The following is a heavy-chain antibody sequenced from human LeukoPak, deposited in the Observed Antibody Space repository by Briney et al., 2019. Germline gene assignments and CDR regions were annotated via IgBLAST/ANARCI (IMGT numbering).Heavy chain of an antibody. CDR1: GFTFNNYW. Sequence: GGSLRLSCAASGFTFNNYWIHWVRHAPGKGLVWVSRVNPGGSIANFADSVKGRFTISRDNARNTVYLQTSSLTAEDTAVYYCVRGTYHAYYMDVWGKGTTVTVSS. V-gene: IGHV3-74*01. CDR3: VRGTYHAYYMDV. D-gene: IGHD3-16*01. CDR2: VNPGGSIA. J-gene: IGHJ6*03.